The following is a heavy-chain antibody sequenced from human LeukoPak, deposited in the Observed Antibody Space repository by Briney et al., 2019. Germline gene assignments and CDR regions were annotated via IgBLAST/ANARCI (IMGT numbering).Heavy chain of an antibody. D-gene: IGHD3-3*01. Sequence: ASVKVSRTSSGYTFMDFYLHWVRQAPGQGFEWMGWINPNTGDTNFAQKFHGTVTMTCDRSINTAYMEIHNLRPDDAAVHYCPRPRYTIKGAVNGSASFDLWGQGTEVTVSS. CDR1: GYTFMDFY. V-gene: IGHV1-2*02. CDR2: INPNTGDT. J-gene: IGHJ3*01. CDR3: PRPRYTIKGAVNGSASFDL.